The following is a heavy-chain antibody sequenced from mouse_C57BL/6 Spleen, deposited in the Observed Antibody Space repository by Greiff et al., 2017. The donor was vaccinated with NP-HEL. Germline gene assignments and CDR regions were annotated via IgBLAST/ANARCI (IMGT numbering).Heavy chain of an antibody. Sequence: EVQLQESGGGLVQPGGSLKLSCAASGFTFSDYYMYWVRQTPEKRLEWVAYISNGGGSTYYPDTVKGRFTISRDNAKNTLYLQMSRLKSEDTAMYYCARLLQLGDWYFDVWGTGTTVTVSS. CDR2: ISNGGGST. J-gene: IGHJ1*03. CDR1: GFTFSDYY. V-gene: IGHV5-12*01. CDR3: ARLLQLGDWYFDV. D-gene: IGHD4-1*02.